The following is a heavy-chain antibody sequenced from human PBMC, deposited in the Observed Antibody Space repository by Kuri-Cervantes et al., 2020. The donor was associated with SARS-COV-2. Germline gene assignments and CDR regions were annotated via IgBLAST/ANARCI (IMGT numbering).Heavy chain of an antibody. CDR1: GFTFSGHW. Sequence: GGSLRLSCAASGFTFSGHWIHWVRQAPGKGLVWVSRINPDGSYTNNADSVKGRFTLSRDNSKNTLYLQMNSLRAEDTAVYYCARDREVTAYYYGMDVWGQGTTVTVSS. CDR3: ARDREVTAYYYGMDV. V-gene: IGHV3-74*01. J-gene: IGHJ6*02. CDR2: INPDGSYT. D-gene: IGHD2-21*02.